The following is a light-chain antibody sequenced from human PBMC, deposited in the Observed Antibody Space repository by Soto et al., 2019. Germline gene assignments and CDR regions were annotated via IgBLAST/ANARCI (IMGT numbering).Light chain of an antibody. J-gene: IGKJ3*01. V-gene: IGKV3-20*01. CDR1: QSVSSSY. CDR3: QQYGSSPPT. CDR2: GAS. Sequence: VLTQSPGTLSLSPGERATLSCRASQSVSSSYLAWYQQKPGQAPRLLIYGASSRATGIPDRFSGSGSGTNFTLTISRLEPEDFAVYYCQQYGSSPPTFGPGTKVDIK.